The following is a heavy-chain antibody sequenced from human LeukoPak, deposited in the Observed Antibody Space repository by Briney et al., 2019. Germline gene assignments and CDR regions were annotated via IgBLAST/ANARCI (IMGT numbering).Heavy chain of an antibody. CDR1: GVTVSSNY. CDR2: IYSDGNT. CDR3: ATDDGSPWHLGY. D-gene: IGHD5-24*01. J-gene: IGHJ4*02. V-gene: IGHV3-66*02. Sequence: GGSLRLSCAASGVTVSSNYMSWVRQAPGTGLEWVSIIYSDGNTYYADSVKGRFTISRDNSKNTLYLQMNFLRADDTAVYYCATDDGSPWHLGYWGQGTLVTVSS.